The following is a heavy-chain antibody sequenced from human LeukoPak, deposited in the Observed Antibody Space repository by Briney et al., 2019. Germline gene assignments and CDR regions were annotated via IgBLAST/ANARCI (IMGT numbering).Heavy chain of an antibody. CDR3: ARGDHYYDSSGYFV. V-gene: IGHV1-3*01. D-gene: IGHD3-22*01. CDR1: GYTFTSYA. Sequence: ASVKVSCTASGYTFTSYAMHWVRQAPGQRLEWMGWINAGNGNTKYSQKFQGRVTITRDTSASTAYMELSSLRSEDTAVYYCARGDHYYDSSGYFVWGQGTLVTVSS. J-gene: IGHJ4*02. CDR2: INAGNGNT.